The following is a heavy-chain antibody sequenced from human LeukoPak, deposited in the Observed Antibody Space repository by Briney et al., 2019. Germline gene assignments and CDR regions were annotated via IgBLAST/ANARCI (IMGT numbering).Heavy chain of an antibody. CDR3: AKGPLRGTAAAIDY. J-gene: IGHJ4*02. CDR1: GFTFNNYG. Sequence: GGSLRLSRAASGFTFNNYGMHWVRQAPGKGLEWVAVISYDGRNKHYPDSVKGRFTISRDISTDTLWLQMDSLRTEDTAVYYCAKGPLRGTAAAIDYWGQGTLVTVSS. D-gene: IGHD2-2*01. V-gene: IGHV3-30*18. CDR2: ISYDGRNK.